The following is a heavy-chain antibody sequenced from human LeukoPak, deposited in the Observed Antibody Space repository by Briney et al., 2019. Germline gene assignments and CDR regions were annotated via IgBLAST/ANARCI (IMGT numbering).Heavy chain of an antibody. CDR2: INPNSGGT. V-gene: IGHV1-2*02. CDR3: ASDSYDSSGYYGYYYGMDV. J-gene: IGHJ6*02. CDR1: GYSFTDYY. Sequence: ALVKVSCKASGYSFTDYYMHWVRQAPGQGLEWMGWINPNSGGTNYAKKFRGRITMTRDTSISTAYMELSSLRSDDTAVYYCASDSYDSSGYYGYYYGMDVWGPGTTVTVSS. D-gene: IGHD3-22*01.